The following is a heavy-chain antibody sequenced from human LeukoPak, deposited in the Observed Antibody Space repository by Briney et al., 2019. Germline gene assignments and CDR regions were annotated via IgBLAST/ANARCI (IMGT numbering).Heavy chain of an antibody. V-gene: IGHV4-34*01. CDR3: AREYTTSSTAFDI. CDR1: GGSFSGHY. Sequence: SETLSLTCAVYGGSFSGHYWSWIRQSPGKGLEWIGETKHSGSTNYNPSLKTRVTMSLDTSKNQVSLKLTSVTAADTAVYYCAREYTTSSTAFDIWGQGTMVTVSP. CDR2: TKHSGST. J-gene: IGHJ3*02. D-gene: IGHD6-6*01.